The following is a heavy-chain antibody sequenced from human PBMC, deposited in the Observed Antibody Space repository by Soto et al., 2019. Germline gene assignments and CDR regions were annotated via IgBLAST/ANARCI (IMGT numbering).Heavy chain of an antibody. V-gene: IGHV3-30*18. CDR2: ISYDGSNK. CDR1: GFTFRSYC. CDR3: AKDRLEPIVGAPGPLDY. Sequence: PGGSLRLSCAASGFTFRSYCMHWVRQAPGKGLEWVAVISYDGSNKYYADSVKGRFTISRDNSKNTLYLQMNSLRAEDTAVYYCAKDRLEPIVGAPGPLDYWGQGTLVTVSS. D-gene: IGHD1-26*01. J-gene: IGHJ4*02.